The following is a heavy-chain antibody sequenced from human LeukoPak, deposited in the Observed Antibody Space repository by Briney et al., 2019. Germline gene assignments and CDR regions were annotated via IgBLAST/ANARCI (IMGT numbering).Heavy chain of an antibody. D-gene: IGHD7-27*01. CDR3: ARARMATITGGHYYYGMDV. CDR2: IIHILGIA. J-gene: IGHJ6*02. V-gene: IGHV1-69*02. CDR1: GGTFSSYT. Sequence: SVKDTCKSTGGTFSSYTISWVRQAPAQGLEWMGRIIHILGIANYAHKFQGRVKITADKSTSTAYRELSSLRSEDTAVYYCARARMATITGGHYYYGMDVWGQGTTVTVSS.